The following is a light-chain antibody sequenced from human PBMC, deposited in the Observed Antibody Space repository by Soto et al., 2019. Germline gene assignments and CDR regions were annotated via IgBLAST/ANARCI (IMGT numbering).Light chain of an antibody. V-gene: IGKV3-20*01. CDR2: GAS. CDR1: HSMSNSN. J-gene: IGKJ4*01. CDR3: QEFASN. Sequence: IVLTQSPGTLSLSPGDRATLSCRASHSMSNSNLAWYQHKPGQAPRLLIYGASSRATGIPDRFSGSESGTDFILTINRLEPEDFAVYYCQEFASNFGGGTKVDIK.